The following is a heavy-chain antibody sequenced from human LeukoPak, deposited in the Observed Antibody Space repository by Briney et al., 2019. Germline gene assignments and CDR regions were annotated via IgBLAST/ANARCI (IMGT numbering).Heavy chain of an antibody. CDR2: ISYDGSNK. D-gene: IGHD3-22*01. V-gene: IGHV3-30*04. Sequence: GGSLRLSCAASGFTVSTNYMSWVRQAPGKGLEWVAVISYDGSNKYYADSVKGRFTISRDNSKNTLYLQMNSLRAEDTAMYYCARDRPMIVVAAAFDIWGQGTTVTVSS. CDR1: GFTVSTNY. CDR3: ARDRPMIVVAAAFDI. J-gene: IGHJ3*02.